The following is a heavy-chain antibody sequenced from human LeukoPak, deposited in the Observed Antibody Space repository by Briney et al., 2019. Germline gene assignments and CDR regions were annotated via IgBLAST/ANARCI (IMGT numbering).Heavy chain of an antibody. D-gene: IGHD1-26*01. V-gene: IGHV3-21*01. CDR3: ARYSGTYRDY. CDR2: ITSSSSYI. Sequence: PGGSLRLSCAASGFTFSSYNMNWVRQAPGKGLERVSSITSSSSYIFYADSVKGRFTISRDNTKNSLYLQMNSLRAEDTAVYYCARYSGTYRDYWGQGTLVTVSS. J-gene: IGHJ4*02. CDR1: GFTFSSYN.